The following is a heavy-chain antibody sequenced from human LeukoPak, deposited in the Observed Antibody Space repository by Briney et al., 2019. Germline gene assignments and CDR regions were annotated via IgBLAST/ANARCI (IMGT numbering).Heavy chain of an antibody. V-gene: IGHV3-7*01. CDR2: IKHDGSDQ. CDR3: ARGIATGVDFFDP. D-gene: IGHD6-13*01. Sequence: GGSLRLSCVASGFSFSNYWLTWGRQAPGKGLEWVANIKHDGSDQYYLDSVKGRFTISRDNAKNSLYLQMNSLRAEDTAVYYCARGIATGVDFFDPWGQGTLLTVSS. CDR1: GFSFSNYW. J-gene: IGHJ5*02.